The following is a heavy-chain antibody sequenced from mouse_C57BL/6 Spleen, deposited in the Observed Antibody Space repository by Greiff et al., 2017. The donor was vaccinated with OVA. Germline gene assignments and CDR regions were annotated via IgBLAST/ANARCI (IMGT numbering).Heavy chain of an antibody. CDR2: INPSTGGT. V-gene: IGHV1-42*01. CDR3: ARKITTRNYFDY. Sequence: EVKVVESGPELVKPGASVKISCKASGYSFPGYYMNWVKQSPEKSLEWIGEINPSTGGTTYNQKFKAKATLTVDKSSSTAYMQLKSLTSEDSAVYYCARKITTRNYFDYWGQGTTLTVSS. D-gene: IGHD1-1*01. CDR1: GYSFPGYY. J-gene: IGHJ2*01.